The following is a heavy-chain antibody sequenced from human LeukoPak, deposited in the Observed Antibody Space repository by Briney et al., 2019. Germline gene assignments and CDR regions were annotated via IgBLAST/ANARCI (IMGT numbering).Heavy chain of an antibody. Sequence: GGSLRLSCAASGFTFSSYSMNWVRQAPGKGLEWVSSISSSSSYIYYADSVKGRFTISRDNDKNSLYLQMNSLRAEDTAVYYCARAVAYYYMDVWGKGTTVTVSS. CDR1: GFTFSSYS. CDR3: ARAVAYYYMDV. V-gene: IGHV3-21*01. CDR2: ISSSSSYI. J-gene: IGHJ6*03.